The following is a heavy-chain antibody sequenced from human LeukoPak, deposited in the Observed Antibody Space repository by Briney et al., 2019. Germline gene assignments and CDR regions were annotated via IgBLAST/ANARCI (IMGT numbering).Heavy chain of an antibody. D-gene: IGHD4-17*01. CDR2: ISISGDTT. CDR1: GFTFSSHA. Sequence: GGSLRLSCVASGFTFSSHAMTWVRQAPGKGLGWVSAISISGDTTYYADAVKGRFTISRDNSKNTVYLQMNSLRAEDTAVYYCANEIRPNDYWGQGTLVTVSS. CDR3: ANEIRPNDY. V-gene: IGHV3-23*01. J-gene: IGHJ4*02.